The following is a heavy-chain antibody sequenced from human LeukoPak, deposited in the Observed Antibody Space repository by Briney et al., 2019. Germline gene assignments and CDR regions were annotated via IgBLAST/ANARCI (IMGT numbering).Heavy chain of an antibody. J-gene: IGHJ4*02. CDR2: INSDGSST. Sequence: GGSLRLSCAASGFTFSSYWMHWVRQAPGKGLVWVSRINSDGSSTSYADSVKGRFTISRDNAKNTLYLQMNSLRAEDTAVYYCARGGYSSGWYQVVYWGQGTLVTVSS. CDR3: ARGGYSSGWYQVVY. CDR1: GFTFSSYW. D-gene: IGHD6-19*01. V-gene: IGHV3-74*01.